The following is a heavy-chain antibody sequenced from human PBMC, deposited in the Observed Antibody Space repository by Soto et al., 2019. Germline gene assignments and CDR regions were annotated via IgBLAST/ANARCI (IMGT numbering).Heavy chain of an antibody. CDR2: IFPIFGTA. CDR3: ARGGYYDSSGYYDY. V-gene: IGHV1-69*01. Sequence: QVQLVQSGAEVKKPGSSVKVSCKASGGTFSSYAISWVRQAPGQGLEWMGGIFPIFGTANYAQKFQGRVTITADESTSTAYMELSSLRSEDTAAYYYARGGYYDSSGYYDYWGQGTLVTVSS. D-gene: IGHD3-22*01. CDR1: GGTFSSYA. J-gene: IGHJ4*02.